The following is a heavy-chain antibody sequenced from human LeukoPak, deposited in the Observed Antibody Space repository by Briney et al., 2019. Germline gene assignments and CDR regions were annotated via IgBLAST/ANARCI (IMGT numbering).Heavy chain of an antibody. D-gene: IGHD3-22*01. J-gene: IGHJ4*02. CDR1: GFTFSRYW. V-gene: IGHV3-7*01. CDR2: IKQDGSEK. CDR3: AKQTTMIVVVHPSYDY. Sequence: GGSLRLSCAASGFTFSRYWMSWVRQAPGKGLEWVANIKQDGSEKDYVDSVKGRFTISRDNAKNSLYLQMNSLTAEDTAVYYCAKQTTMIVVVHPSYDYWGQGTLVTVSS.